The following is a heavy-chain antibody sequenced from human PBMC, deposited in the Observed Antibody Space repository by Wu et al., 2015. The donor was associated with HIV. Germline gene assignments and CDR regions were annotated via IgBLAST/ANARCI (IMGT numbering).Heavy chain of an antibody. V-gene: IGHV1-2*02. CDR3: ARDLRFDSSWYDLGY. CDR2: INPNSGGA. Sequence: QVQLVQSGAEVKKPGASVKVSCKASGYTFSAYYIHWVRQAPGQGLEWMGWINPNSGGANYAQNFQGRVTMTRDTSITTAYMELSSLRSDDTAVYYCARDLRFDSSWYDLGYWGQGTLVTVSS. D-gene: IGHD6-13*01. J-gene: IGHJ4*02. CDR1: GYTFSAYY.